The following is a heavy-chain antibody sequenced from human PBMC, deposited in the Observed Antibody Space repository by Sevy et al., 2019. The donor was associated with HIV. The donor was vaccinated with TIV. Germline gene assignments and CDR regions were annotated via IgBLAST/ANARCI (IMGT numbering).Heavy chain of an antibody. V-gene: IGHV3-66*01. Sequence: GGSLRLSCAASGFTVSRNYMSWVRQAPGKGLEWVSVIYSDGKTFYADYVQDRFTISRDNSKNTLYLQMSSLRAEDTAVYYCAGWSSAWTLFDYWGQGTLVTVSS. D-gene: IGHD6-19*01. J-gene: IGHJ4*02. CDR2: IYSDGKT. CDR1: GFTVSRNY. CDR3: AGWSSAWTLFDY.